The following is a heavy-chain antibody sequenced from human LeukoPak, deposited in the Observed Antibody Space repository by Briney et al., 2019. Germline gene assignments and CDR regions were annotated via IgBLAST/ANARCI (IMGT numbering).Heavy chain of an antibody. J-gene: IGHJ4*02. CDR1: GLTLSDYS. V-gene: IGHV3-21*01. CDR3: ARRQPLGCSGTSCYAGPVDY. Sequence: PGGSLRLSCAASGLTLSDYSMNWVRQAPGKGLEWVSSISGTSTYIYYADSVKGRFTISRDNGKNSLYLQMNSLRAEDTAVYYCARRQPLGCSGTSCYAGPVDYWGQGTLVTVSS. CDR2: ISGTSTYI. D-gene: IGHD2-2*01.